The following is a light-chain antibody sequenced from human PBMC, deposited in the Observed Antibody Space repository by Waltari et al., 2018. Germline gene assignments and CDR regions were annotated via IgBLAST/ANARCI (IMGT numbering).Light chain of an antibody. CDR2: AAS. J-gene: IGKJ2*01. V-gene: IGKV1-39*01. CDR3: QQSYSTPHMYT. Sequence: DIQMTQSPSSLSASVGDTVTITCRASQSITTYLNWYQQKPGKAPELLIYAASTLQSVVPSRFSGSGSGTDFTLTISSLQPEDLATYYCQQSYSTPHMYTFGQGTKLEIK. CDR1: QSITTY.